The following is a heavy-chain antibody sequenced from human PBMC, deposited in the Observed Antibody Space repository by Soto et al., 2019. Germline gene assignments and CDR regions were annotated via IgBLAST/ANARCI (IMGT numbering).Heavy chain of an antibody. J-gene: IGHJ4*02. CDR3: AENGSYDLVN. V-gene: IGHV4-4*02. CDR2: IHHSGST. CDR1: GGSVSRDNW. D-gene: IGHD3-16*01. Sequence: SETLSLTCGVSGGSVSRDNWWSWVRQPPGKGLEWIGEIHHSGSTNYSPSLKSRVTMSVDKSRNQFSLKLTSVTAADTAVYYCAENGSYDLVNWGQGTRVTVSS.